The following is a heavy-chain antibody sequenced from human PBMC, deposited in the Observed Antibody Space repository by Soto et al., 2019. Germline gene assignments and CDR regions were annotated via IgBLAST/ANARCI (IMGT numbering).Heavy chain of an antibody. CDR1: GYTFTSYG. D-gene: IGHD3-10*02. V-gene: IGHV1-18*01. Sequence: EASVKVSCKASGYTFTSYGISRVRQAPGQGLEWMGWISAYNGNTNYAQKLQGRVTMTTDTSTSTAYMELRSLRSDDTAVYYCASMTGLFGSDAFDIWGQGTMVTVSS. CDR3: ASMTGLFGSDAFDI. J-gene: IGHJ3*02. CDR2: ISAYNGNT.